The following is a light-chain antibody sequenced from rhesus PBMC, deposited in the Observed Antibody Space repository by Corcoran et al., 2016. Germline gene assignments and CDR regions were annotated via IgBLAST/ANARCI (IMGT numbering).Light chain of an antibody. CDR1: QSLLHSNGYPY. CDR2: LGS. CDR3: LQDIQLPLT. V-gene: IGKV2-78*01. Sequence: DIVMTQTPLSLPVTPGEPASLSCRSSQSLLHSNGYPYLFWYLQKPGQSPQLLIYLGSNRAYGVPNRVRGSGSGTDFTLKISRVEAEDVGGYYCLQDIQLPLTFGGGTKVEIK. J-gene: IGKJ4*01.